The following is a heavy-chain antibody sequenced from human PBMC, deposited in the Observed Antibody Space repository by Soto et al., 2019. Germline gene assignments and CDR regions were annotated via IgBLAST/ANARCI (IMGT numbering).Heavy chain of an antibody. J-gene: IGHJ5*02. CDR3: AREVSSAIFGVVIFWFDP. Sequence: GASVKVSCKASGYTFTSYGISWVRQAPGQGLEWMGWISAYNGNTNYAQKLQGRVTMTTDTSTSTAYMELRSLRSDDTAVYYCAREVSSAIFGVVIFWFDPWGQGTLVTVSS. CDR1: GYTFTSYG. D-gene: IGHD3-3*01. V-gene: IGHV1-18*01. CDR2: ISAYNGNT.